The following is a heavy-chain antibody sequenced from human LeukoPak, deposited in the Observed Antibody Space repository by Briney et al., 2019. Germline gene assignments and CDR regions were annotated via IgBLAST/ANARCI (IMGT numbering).Heavy chain of an antibody. D-gene: IGHD6-13*01. J-gene: IGHJ4*02. V-gene: IGHV3-30*04. CDR1: GFTFSSYV. CDR3: ARNRQLDY. CDR2: ISYDGSNK. Sequence: GGSLRLSCAASGFTFSSYVMNWVRQAPGKELEWVASISYDGSNKYCADSVKGRFTISRDNSKNTLYLEMNSLRAEDTAVYYCARNRQLDYWGQGTLVTVSS.